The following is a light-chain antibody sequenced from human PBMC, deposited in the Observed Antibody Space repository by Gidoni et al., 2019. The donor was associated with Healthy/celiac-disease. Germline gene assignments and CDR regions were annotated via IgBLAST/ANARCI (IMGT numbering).Light chain of an antibody. CDR1: QSVSSY. Sequence: EIVLTQSPATLSFSPGERAPLSCRASQSVSSYLAWYQQKPGQAPRLLIYDASNRATGIPARFSGSGSGTDFTLTISSLEPEDFAVYYCQQRSNWPITCGQGTRLEIK. CDR3: QQRSNWPIT. V-gene: IGKV3-11*01. J-gene: IGKJ5*01. CDR2: DAS.